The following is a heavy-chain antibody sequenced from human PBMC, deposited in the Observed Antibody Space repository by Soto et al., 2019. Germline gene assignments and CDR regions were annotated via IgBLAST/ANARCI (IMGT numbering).Heavy chain of an antibody. D-gene: IGHD3-22*01. CDR2: IYSGGST. J-gene: IGHJ6*02. Sequence: GGSLRLSCAASGFTVSSNYMSWVRQAPGKGLEWVSVIYSGGSTYYADSVKSRFTISRDNSKNTLYLQMNSLRAEDTAVYYCAREIVVNYYGMDVWGQGTTVTVSS. CDR1: GFTVSSNY. V-gene: IGHV3-66*01. CDR3: AREIVVNYYGMDV.